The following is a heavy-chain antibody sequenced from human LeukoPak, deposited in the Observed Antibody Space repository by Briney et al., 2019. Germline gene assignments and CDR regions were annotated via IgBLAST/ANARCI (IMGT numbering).Heavy chain of an antibody. V-gene: IGHV3-21*01. J-gene: IGHJ1*01. CDR2: ISGSSTYI. CDR1: GFSFSNYG. CDR3: ARGLGNYYDNSGYVYFQH. Sequence: GGSLRLSCAASGFSFSNYGMNWVRQAPGKGLEWVSSISGSSTYIYYADSVKGRFTISRDNAKNSLYLQMNSLRAEDTAVYYCARGLGNYYDNSGYVYFQHWGQGTLVTVSS. D-gene: IGHD3-22*01.